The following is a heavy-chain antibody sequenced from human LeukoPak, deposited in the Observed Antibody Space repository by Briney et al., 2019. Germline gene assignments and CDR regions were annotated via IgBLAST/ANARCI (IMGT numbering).Heavy chain of an antibody. Sequence: ASVKVSCKASGYTFTSYYMHWVRQAPGQGLEWMGIINPSGGSTSYAQKSQGRVTMTRDTSTSTVYMELSSLRSEDTAVYYCASQYSSGWYYFDYWGQGTLVTVSS. J-gene: IGHJ4*02. CDR2: INPSGGST. CDR3: ASQYSSGWYYFDY. CDR1: GYTFTSYY. V-gene: IGHV1-46*01. D-gene: IGHD6-19*01.